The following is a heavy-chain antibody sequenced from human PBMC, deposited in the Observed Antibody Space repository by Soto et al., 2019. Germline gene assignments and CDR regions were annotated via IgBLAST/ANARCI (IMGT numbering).Heavy chain of an antibody. D-gene: IGHD1-26*01. CDR2: IYYSGSA. CDR1: GRSITSNAYY. Sequence: SETLSLTCTVSGRSITSNAYYWGWIRQPPGKGLEWLGYIYYSGSASYNPSLKSRVTMYVDTSKNQFSLKLSSVTAADTAVYYCARRPKRGSYSWCFDYWGQGTLVTVSS. CDR3: ARRPKRGSYSWCFDY. V-gene: IGHV4-39*01. J-gene: IGHJ4*02.